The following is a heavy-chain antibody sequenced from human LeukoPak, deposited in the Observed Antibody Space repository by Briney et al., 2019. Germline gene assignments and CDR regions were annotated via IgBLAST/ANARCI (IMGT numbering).Heavy chain of an antibody. CDR2: ISGSDGST. D-gene: IGHD3-16*02. V-gene: IGHV3-23*01. CDR1: GFTFSSYG. Sequence: GGTLRLSCAASGFTFSSYGMSWVRQAPGKGLEWVSAISGSDGSTYYADSVKGRFTIPRDNSKNTLYLQMNSLRAEDTAVYYCAKEGGYGELSSYFDYWGQGTLVTVSS. J-gene: IGHJ4*02. CDR3: AKEGGYGELSSYFDY.